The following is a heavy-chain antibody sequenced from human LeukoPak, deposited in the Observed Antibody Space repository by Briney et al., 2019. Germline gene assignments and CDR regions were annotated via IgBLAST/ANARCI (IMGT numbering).Heavy chain of an antibody. Sequence: SVKVSCKASGGTFSSYAISWVRQAPGQGLEWMGRIIPILGIANYAQKFQGRVTITADKSTSTAYMELSSLRSEDTAVYYCARERKAGTRYGLRYGMDVWGQGTTVTVSS. CDR3: ARERKAGTRYGLRYGMDV. D-gene: IGHD1-7*01. CDR1: GGTFSSYA. CDR2: IIPILGIA. V-gene: IGHV1-69*04. J-gene: IGHJ6*02.